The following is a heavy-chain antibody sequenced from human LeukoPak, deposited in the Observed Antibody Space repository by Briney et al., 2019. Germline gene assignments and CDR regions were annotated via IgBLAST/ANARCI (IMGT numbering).Heavy chain of an antibody. CDR1: GGSISSYY. V-gene: IGHV4-59*01. J-gene: IGHJ5*02. D-gene: IGHD6-6*01. CDR3: AGQYSSSSRFDP. Sequence: PSETLSLTCTVSGGSISSYYWSWIRQPPGKGLEWIGYIYYSGSTNYNPSLKSRVTISVDTSKNQFSLKLSSVTAADTAVYYCAGQYSSSSRFDPWGQGTLVTVSS. CDR2: IYYSGST.